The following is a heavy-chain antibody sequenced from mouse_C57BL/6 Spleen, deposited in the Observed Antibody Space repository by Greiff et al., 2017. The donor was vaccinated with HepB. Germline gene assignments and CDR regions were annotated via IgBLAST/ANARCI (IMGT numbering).Heavy chain of an antibody. J-gene: IGHJ4*01. CDR3: ARKGNYYGLYAMDY. CDR1: GFSLTSYA. D-gene: IGHD1-1*01. V-gene: IGHV2-9-1*01. Sequence: VMLVESGPGLVAPSQSLSITCTVSGFSLTSYAISWVRQPPGKGLEWLGVIWTGGGTNYNSALKSRLSISKDNSKSQVFLKMNSLQTDDTARYYCARKGNYYGLYAMDYWGQGTSVTVSS. CDR2: IWTGGGT.